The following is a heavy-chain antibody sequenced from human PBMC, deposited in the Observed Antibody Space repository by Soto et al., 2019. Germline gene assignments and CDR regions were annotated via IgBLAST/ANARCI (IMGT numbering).Heavy chain of an antibody. Sequence: QVQLQESGPGLVKPSDTLSLTCTVSGASISSYFWGWIRQPPGKGLEWMGYISDTGTINYNPSLSKRSTSSADMSRNYFSLAQTSVTAADTAVYYCARWSWSGGCCYSGPHHWYLSLWSRGTPVTLSS. D-gene: IGHD2-15*01. CDR2: ISDTGTI. CDR1: GASISSYF. CDR3: ARWSWSGGCCYSGPHHWYLSL. J-gene: IGHJ2*01. V-gene: IGHV4-59*07.